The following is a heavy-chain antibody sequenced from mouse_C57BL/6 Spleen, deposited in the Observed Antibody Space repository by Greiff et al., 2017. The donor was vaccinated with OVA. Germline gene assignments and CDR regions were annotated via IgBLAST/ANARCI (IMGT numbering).Heavy chain of an antibody. J-gene: IGHJ4*01. CDR1: GYTFTSYW. Sequence: QVQLQQPGAELVRPGSSVKLSCKASGYTFTSYWMHWVKQRPIQGLEWIGNIDPSDSDTHYNQKFKDKATLTVDKSSSTAYMQLSSLTSADSAVYSCARLDGATDYWGQGTSVTVSS. CDR3: ARLDGATDY. CDR2: IDPSDSDT. V-gene: IGHV1-52*01.